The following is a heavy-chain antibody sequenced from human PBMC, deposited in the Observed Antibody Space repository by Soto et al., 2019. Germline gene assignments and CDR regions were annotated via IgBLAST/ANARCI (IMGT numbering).Heavy chain of an antibody. J-gene: IGHJ4*02. V-gene: IGHV1-69*13. CDR2: IIPLSGTT. CDR1: GGTFSNHA. Sequence: ASVKVSCKTSGGTFSNHALSWVRQVSGQGPEWMGGIIPLSGTTNYVQKFQGRVTITADESMTTAYMELNDLRYEDTAIYYCARGPDRSGFYLFDYWGQGTLVTVSS. CDR3: ARGPDRSGFYLFDY. D-gene: IGHD3-22*01.